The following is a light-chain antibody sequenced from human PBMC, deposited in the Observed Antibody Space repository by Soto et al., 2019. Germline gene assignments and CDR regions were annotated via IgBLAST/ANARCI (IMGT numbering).Light chain of an antibody. V-gene: IGKV3-15*01. CDR3: QQYNNWWT. CDR2: GAS. Sequence: EIVMTQSPATLSVSPGERATLSCRASQSVNSNLAWYQQKPGHAPRLLIYGASTRATGIPARFSGSGSETEFTLTISSLQSEDFAVYYCQQYNNWWTFGQGTKVEIK. J-gene: IGKJ1*01. CDR1: QSVNSN.